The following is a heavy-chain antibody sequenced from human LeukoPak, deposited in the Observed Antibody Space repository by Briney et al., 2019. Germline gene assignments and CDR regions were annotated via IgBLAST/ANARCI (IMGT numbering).Heavy chain of an antibody. Sequence: PSQTLSLTCTVSGGSISSGDYYWSWIRQPPGKGLEWIGYIYYSGSTYYNPSLKSRVTISVDTSKNQFSLKLSSVTAADTAVCYCARDRASPKAFDIWGQGTMVTVSS. V-gene: IGHV4-30-4*08. J-gene: IGHJ3*02. CDR3: ARDRASPKAFDI. CDR2: IYYSGST. D-gene: IGHD3-10*01. CDR1: GGSISSGDYY.